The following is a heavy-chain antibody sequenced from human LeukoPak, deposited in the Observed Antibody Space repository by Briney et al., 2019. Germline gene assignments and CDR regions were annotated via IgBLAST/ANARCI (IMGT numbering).Heavy chain of an antibody. CDR2: INAGNGDT. V-gene: IGHV1-3*01. CDR1: GGTFSSYA. D-gene: IGHD5-18*01. CDR3: ARGVYGYSYYYYGMDV. J-gene: IGHJ6*02. Sequence: GASVKVSCKASGGTFSSYAISWVRQAPGQRLEWMGWINAGNGDTKYSQKFQGRVTITRDTSASTAYMELSSLRSEDTAVYYCARGVYGYSYYYYGMDVWGQGTTVTVSS.